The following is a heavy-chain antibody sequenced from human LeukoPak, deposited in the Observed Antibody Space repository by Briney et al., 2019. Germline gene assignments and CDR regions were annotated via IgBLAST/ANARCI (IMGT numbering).Heavy chain of an antibody. J-gene: IGHJ4*02. CDR3: ARGGFCSAGSCYLCH. Sequence: ASVKVSCKASGYTFTSYDINWVRQAAGQGLELVGWMNPNNGNTGYAQKFQGRVTMTRNTSISTAYMELSSLGSEDTAVYYCARGGFCSAGSCYLCHWGQGTLVTVSS. CDR2: MNPNNGNT. V-gene: IGHV1-8*01. CDR1: GYTFTSYD. D-gene: IGHD2-15*01.